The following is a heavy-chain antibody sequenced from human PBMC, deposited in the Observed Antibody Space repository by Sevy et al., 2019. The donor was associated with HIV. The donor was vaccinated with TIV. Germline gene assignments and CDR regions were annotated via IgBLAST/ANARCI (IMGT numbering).Heavy chain of an antibody. CDR3: AKDKWIGESYVDN. D-gene: IGHD4-17*01. V-gene: IGHV3-30*18. J-gene: IGHJ4*02. CDR1: EFPFSDFG. CDR2: ISNDGSNK. Sequence: GGSLRLSCAASEFPFSDFGMHWVRQAPGKGLEWVAVISNDGSNKYYVECVRGRFTISRDNTKNTLYLQMNSLRPEDTAVYYCAKDKWIGESYVDNWGQGTLVTVSS.